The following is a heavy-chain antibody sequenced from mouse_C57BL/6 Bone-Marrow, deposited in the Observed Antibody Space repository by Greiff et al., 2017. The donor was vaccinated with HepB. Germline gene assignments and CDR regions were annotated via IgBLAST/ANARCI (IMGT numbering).Heavy chain of an antibody. J-gene: IGHJ4*01. CDR1: GYTFTSYW. CDR2: IHPNSGST. CDR3: ARSGWFTRAMDY. V-gene: IGHV1-64*01. D-gene: IGHD2-3*01. Sequence: QVQLKESGTVLARPGASVKLSCKASGYTFTSYWMHWVKQRPGQGLEWIGMIHPNSGSTNYNEKFKSKATLTVDKSSSTAYMQLSSLTSEDSAVYYCARSGWFTRAMDYWGQGTSVTVSS.